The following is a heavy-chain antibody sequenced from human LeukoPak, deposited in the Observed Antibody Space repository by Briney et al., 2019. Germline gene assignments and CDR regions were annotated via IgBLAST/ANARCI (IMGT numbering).Heavy chain of an antibody. V-gene: IGHV3-74*01. J-gene: IGHJ6*03. Sequence: PGGSLRLSCAASGFAFSRYWMHWVRQAPGKGLVWVSRVNGDGSTTTYADSVKGRFTISRDNAKNSLYLQMNSLRAEDTAVYYCARRKAAAGGYYYYMDVWGKGTTVTVSS. D-gene: IGHD6-13*01. CDR1: GFAFSRYW. CDR2: VNGDGSTT. CDR3: ARRKAAAGGYYYYMDV.